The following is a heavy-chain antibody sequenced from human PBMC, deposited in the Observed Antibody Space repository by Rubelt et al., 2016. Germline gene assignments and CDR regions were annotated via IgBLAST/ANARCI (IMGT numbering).Heavy chain of an antibody. Sequence: QVTLRESGPALVKPTQTLTLTCTFPGFSLSTSGMCVSWIRQPPGKALEWLAPIDWDDDKYYSTSLKTRLTISKDTSKNQVVLTITSMGPVDTATDYCARMAVSGTGFDDWSQGTLVTVSS. J-gene: IGHJ4*02. D-gene: IGHD6-19*01. CDR3: ARMAVSGTGFDD. V-gene: IGHV2-70*01. CDR1: GFSLSTSGMC. CDR2: IDWDDDK.